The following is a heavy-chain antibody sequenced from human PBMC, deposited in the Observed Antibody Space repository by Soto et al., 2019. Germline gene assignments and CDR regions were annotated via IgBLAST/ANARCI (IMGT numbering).Heavy chain of an antibody. Sequence: QVQLVQSGAEVKKPGASVKISCKASGYTFTRYTMNWVRQAPGQRLEWMGWINPDNGNTKSSQKLQDRVIITRDTCASTAYRDLSSLRSEETAVYYCVRGIATGQLDPWGQGTLVTVSS. CDR3: VRGIATGQLDP. V-gene: IGHV1-3*01. CDR2: INPDNGNT. J-gene: IGHJ5*02. D-gene: IGHD2-15*01. CDR1: GYTFTRYT.